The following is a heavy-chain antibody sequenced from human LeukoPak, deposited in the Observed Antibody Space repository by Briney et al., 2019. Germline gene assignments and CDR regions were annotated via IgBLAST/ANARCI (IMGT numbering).Heavy chain of an antibody. CDR3: ARTKAMVDPFDI. CDR2: INPNNGGT. V-gene: IGHV1-2*02. D-gene: IGHD5-18*01. J-gene: IGHJ3*02. Sequence: ASVKVSCKTSEYTFTVYYIHWVRQAPGQGLEWMGWINPNNGGTNYAQKFKGRVTMTRDTSISTGYMELRRLTSDDTALYYCARTKAMVDPFDIWGQGTMVTVSS. CDR1: EYTFTVYY.